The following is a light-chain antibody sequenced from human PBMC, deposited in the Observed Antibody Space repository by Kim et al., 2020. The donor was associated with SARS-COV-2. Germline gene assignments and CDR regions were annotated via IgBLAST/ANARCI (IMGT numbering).Light chain of an antibody. CDR2: GAS. CDR3: QHYYTWPPT. J-gene: IGKJ4*01. V-gene: IGKV3-15*01. Sequence: EIVMTQFPGILSVSPGESATLSCRASQSVNIYLAWYQQKPGQAPRLLIYGASTRATGIPARFSGSGSGTEFTLTISSLQYEDFAVYFCQHYYTWPPTFGGGTKVDIK. CDR1: QSVNIY.